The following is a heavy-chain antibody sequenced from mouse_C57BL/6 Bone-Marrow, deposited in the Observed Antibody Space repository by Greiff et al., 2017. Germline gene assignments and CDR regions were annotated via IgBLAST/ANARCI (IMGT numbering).Heavy chain of an antibody. CDR2: INPSSGYT. V-gene: IGHV1-7*01. D-gene: IGHD2-2*01. J-gene: IGHJ3*01. CDR3: ARGGVRAWFAY. Sequence: QVQLQQSGAELAKPGASVKLSCTASGYTFTSYWMHCVQQRPGPGLEWIGYINPSSGYTKYNQKFKDKATLTADKSSSTAYMQLSSLTYEDSAVYYCARGGVRAWFAYWGQGTLVTVSA. CDR1: GYTFTSYW.